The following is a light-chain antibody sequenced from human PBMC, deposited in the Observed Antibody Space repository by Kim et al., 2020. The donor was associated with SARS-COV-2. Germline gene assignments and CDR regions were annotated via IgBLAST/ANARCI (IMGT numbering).Light chain of an antibody. CDR3: ATWDDSLKAWV. Sequence: GQGVTISCSGSSANIGDNAVNWYQQVPGGAPKLLIYSNNQRPSGVPGRLSASKSGATASLAISGLESVDAAEYYCATWDDSLKAWVFGGGTQLTVL. J-gene: IGLJ2*01. CDR1: SANIGDNA. V-gene: IGLV1-44*01. CDR2: SNN.